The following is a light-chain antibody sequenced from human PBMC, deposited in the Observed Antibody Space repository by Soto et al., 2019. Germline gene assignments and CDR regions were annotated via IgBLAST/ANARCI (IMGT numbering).Light chain of an antibody. J-gene: IGLJ1*01. Sequence: QTFLTQPPSLSGAPGQRVTISCTGSSSNIGAGYDVHWYQQRPGTAPKLLIFGNINRPSGVPDRFSGSKSGTSASLAITGLQAEDEGDYYYQSYDSTLSARYVFGTGTKVTVL. V-gene: IGLV1-40*01. CDR2: GNI. CDR3: QSYDSTLSARYV. CDR1: SSNIGAGYD.